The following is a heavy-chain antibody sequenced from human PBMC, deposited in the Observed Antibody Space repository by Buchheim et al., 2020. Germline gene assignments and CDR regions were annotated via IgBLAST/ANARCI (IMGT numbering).Heavy chain of an antibody. Sequence: QVQLVQSGAEVKKPGASVKVSCKASGYTFTGYYMHWVRQAPGQGLEWMGWINPNSGGTNYAQKFQGRVTMTRDTSISTAYMEMSRLRSDDTAVYYCARDRSSTMVRGVICYYGMGVWGLGTT. CDR3: ARDRSSTMVRGVICYYGMGV. V-gene: IGHV1-2*02. D-gene: IGHD3-10*01. CDR2: INPNSGGT. J-gene: IGHJ6*02. CDR1: GYTFTGYY.